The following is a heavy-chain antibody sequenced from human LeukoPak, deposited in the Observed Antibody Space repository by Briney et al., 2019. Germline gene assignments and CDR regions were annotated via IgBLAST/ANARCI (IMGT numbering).Heavy chain of an antibody. J-gene: IGHJ4*02. CDR3: ARGDRRDGYRFDC. CDR2: LYSDGTT. D-gene: IGHD5-24*01. V-gene: IGHV3-53*01. Sequence: GGSLRLSCAASGFTFSSYWMHWVRQAPGKGLEWVSILYSDGTTYNADSVKGRFTISRDDSKNTLYLQMNSLISEDTAVYYCARGDRRDGYRFDCRGQGTLVTVSS. CDR1: GFTFSSYW.